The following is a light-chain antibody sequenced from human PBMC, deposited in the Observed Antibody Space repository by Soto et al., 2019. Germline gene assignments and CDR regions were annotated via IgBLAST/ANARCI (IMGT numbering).Light chain of an antibody. CDR3: QQRNSWPPTFT. V-gene: IGKV3D-20*02. CDR1: QSVTSGY. CDR2: GAY. Sequence: EIVLTQSPGTLSLSPGDRATLSCRASQSVTSGYFAWYQQKPGQAPRLLIYGAYSRATGIPDRFSGSGSGTEFTLTISSLQSEDFAVYYCQQRNSWPPTFTFSQGTRLEIK. J-gene: IGKJ5*01.